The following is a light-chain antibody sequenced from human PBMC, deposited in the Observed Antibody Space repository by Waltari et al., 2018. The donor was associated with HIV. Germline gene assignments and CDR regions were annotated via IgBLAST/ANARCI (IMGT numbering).Light chain of an antibody. CDR3: QQSYSTPWT. CDR2: AAA. CDR1: QSISSY. V-gene: IGKV1-39*01. J-gene: IGKJ1*01. Sequence: DIQMTQSPSSLSASVGDRVTITCRASQSISSYLNWYQQKPGKAPELLIYAAASLQSGVPSRFSGSGSGTDFTLTSSSLHPEDFATYYCQQSYSTPWTFGQGTKVESK.